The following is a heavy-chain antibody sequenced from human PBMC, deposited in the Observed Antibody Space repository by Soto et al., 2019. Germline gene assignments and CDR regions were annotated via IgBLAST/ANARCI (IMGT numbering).Heavy chain of an antibody. D-gene: IGHD6-6*01. CDR1: GFTFSSYA. J-gene: IGHJ5*02. CDR3: AKERLSIAAPPPDWCDP. V-gene: IGHV3-23*01. Sequence: EVQLLESGGGLVQPGGSLRLSCAASGFTFSSYAMSWVRQAPGKGLEWVSAISGSGGSTYYADSVKGRFTITRDNSKNTLYLQMNSLRAEDPALYYCAKERLSIAAPPPDWCDPWGQGTLVTVSS. CDR2: ISGSGGST.